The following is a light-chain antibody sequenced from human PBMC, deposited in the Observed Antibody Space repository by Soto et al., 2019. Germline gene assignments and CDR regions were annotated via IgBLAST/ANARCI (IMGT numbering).Light chain of an antibody. Sequence: EIVLTQSPATLSLSPGERATLSCRAGQSVSSYLAWYQQKPGQAPRLLIYDASNRATGIPARFSGSGSGTDFTLTISSLEPEDFAVYYCQQRSNWPWTLGQGTKVEIK. V-gene: IGKV3-11*01. CDR2: DAS. CDR1: QSVSSY. CDR3: QQRSNWPWT. J-gene: IGKJ1*01.